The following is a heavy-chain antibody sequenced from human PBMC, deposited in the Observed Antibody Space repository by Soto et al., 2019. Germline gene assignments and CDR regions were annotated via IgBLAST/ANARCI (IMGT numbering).Heavy chain of an antibody. D-gene: IGHD3-10*01. CDR3: ARGWEVRGVIPFDY. Sequence: LRLSCAASGFTFSSYWMHWVRQAPGKGLVWVSRINSDGSSTSYADSVKGRFTISRDNAKNTLYLQMNSLRAEDTAVYYCARGWEVRGVIPFDYWGQGTLVTVS. CDR1: GFTFSSYW. J-gene: IGHJ4*02. CDR2: INSDGSST. V-gene: IGHV3-74*01.